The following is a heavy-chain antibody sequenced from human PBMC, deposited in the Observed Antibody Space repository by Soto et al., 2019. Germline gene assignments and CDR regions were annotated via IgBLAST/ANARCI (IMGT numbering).Heavy chain of an antibody. J-gene: IGHJ4*02. D-gene: IGHD3-10*01. CDR2: INPNSGGT. Sequence: QVQLVQSGAEVKKPGASVKVSCKASGYTFTGYYMHWVRQAPGQGLEWMGWINPNSGGTNYAQKFQGWVTMTRDTSISTAYMELSRLKSDDTAVYYCARGGLLWFGESRPFDYWGQGTLVTVSS. V-gene: IGHV1-2*04. CDR3: ARGGLLWFGESRPFDY. CDR1: GYTFTGYY.